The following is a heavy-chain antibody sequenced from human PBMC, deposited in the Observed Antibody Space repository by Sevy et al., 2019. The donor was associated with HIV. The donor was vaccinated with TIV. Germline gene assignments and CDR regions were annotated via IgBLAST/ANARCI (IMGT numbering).Heavy chain of an antibody. CDR1: GFAFHEYS. Sequence: GGSLRLSCAASGFAFHEYSMSWIRQAPGKGLEWVATLSFGCGKINYADSVKGRFTISRDNSKNSFYLQMDNLRVEDTALYYCAREGCSRPNDYWGQGTRVTVSS. CDR3: AREGCSRPNDY. D-gene: IGHD2-8*01. J-gene: IGHJ4*02. CDR2: LSFGCGKI. V-gene: IGHV3-23*01.